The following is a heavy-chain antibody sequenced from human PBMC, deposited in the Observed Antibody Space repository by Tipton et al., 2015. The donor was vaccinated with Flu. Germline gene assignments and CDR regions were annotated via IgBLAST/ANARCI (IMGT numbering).Heavy chain of an antibody. V-gene: IGHV4-61*02. CDR1: GGSISSGSYY. Sequence: TLSLTCTVSGGSISSGSYYWTWIRQPAGKGLEWIGRIYTSGSTNYNPSLKSRVTISVDTSKNQFSLKLTSVTAADTAVYYCARGGWGPHGGWFDPWGQGILVTVSS. D-gene: IGHD3-16*01. CDR3: ARGGWGPHGGWFDP. CDR2: IYTSGST. J-gene: IGHJ5*02.